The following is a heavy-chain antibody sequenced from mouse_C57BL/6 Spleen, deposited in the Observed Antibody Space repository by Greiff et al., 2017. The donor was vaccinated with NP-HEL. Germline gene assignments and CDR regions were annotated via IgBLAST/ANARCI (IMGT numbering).Heavy chain of an antibody. Sequence: EVQLQQSGPELVKPGASVKMSCKASGYTFTDYNMHWVKQSHGKSLEWIGYINPNNGGTSYNQKFKGKATLTVNKSSSTAYMELRSLTSEDFAVSYSPPSYFFVFFYFDYWGQGTTLTVSS. CDR3: PPSYFFVFFYFDY. CDR1: GYTFTDYN. CDR2: INPNNGGT. J-gene: IGHJ2*01. D-gene: IGHD1-1*01. V-gene: IGHV1-22*01.